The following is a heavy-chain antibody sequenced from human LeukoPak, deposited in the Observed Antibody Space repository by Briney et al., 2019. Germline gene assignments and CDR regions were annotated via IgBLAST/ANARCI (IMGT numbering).Heavy chain of an antibody. V-gene: IGHV3-23*01. CDR2: ITGSGGTT. CDR1: GFTFSSYA. CDR3: AKEDYDILTGYYNPAGYFQH. D-gene: IGHD3-9*01. J-gene: IGHJ1*01. Sequence: PGGSLRLSCAASGFTFSSYAMSWVRQAPGKGLEWFSAITGSGGTTYYADSVKGRFTISRDNSKNTLYLQMNSLRAEDTAVYYCAKEDYDILTGYYNPAGYFQHWGQGTLVTVSS.